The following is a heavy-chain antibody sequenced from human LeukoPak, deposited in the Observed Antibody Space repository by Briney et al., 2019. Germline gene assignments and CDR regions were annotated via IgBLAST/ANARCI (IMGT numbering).Heavy chain of an antibody. D-gene: IGHD1/OR15-1a*01. CDR3: ARQGRTFPYYTDV. V-gene: IGHV4-59*01. CDR1: ADTINNYY. J-gene: IGHJ6*03. Sequence: SETLSLTCSVSADTINNYYWIWLRQPPGKGLEWIGFIHYSGSTNYNPSLKSRLTISVDTSKNQFSLRLNSVTAADTALYYCARQGRTFPYYTDVWGKGTTVTVSS. CDR2: IHYSGST.